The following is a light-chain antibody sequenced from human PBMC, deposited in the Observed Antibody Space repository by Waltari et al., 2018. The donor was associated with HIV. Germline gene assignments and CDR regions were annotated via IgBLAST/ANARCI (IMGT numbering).Light chain of an antibody. J-gene: IGKJ3*01. V-gene: IGKV1-5*03. CDR1: QTISGL. CDR3: QQYSVDFYT. Sequence: DIRMTQSPSTLSASVGDRVTITCRASQTISGLLAWYQQRPGKAPRLLIHRASNLEFGVSPRFSGGGSGTEFSLTIAGLQPDDFATYYCQQYSVDFYTFGQGTKV. CDR2: RAS.